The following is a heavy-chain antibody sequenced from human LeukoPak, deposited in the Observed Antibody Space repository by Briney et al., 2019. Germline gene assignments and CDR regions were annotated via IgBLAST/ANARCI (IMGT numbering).Heavy chain of an antibody. D-gene: IGHD1-14*01. Sequence: PGGSLRLSCAASAFTFSNSWMHWVRQAPGKGLVWVSRINSDGSSTSYADSVKGRFTISRDNAKNTLYLEMNSLRGEDTAVYYCARDLGTVDYWGQGTLVTVSS. J-gene: IGHJ4*02. V-gene: IGHV3-74*01. CDR3: ARDLGTVDY. CDR1: AFTFSNSW. CDR2: INSDGSST.